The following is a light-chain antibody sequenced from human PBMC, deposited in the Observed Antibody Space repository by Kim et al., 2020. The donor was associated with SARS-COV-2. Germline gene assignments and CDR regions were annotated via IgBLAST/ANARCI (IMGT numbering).Light chain of an antibody. Sequence: QSALTQPRSVSGSPGQSVTISCTGTSSDVGNYNYVSWYQQHPGKAPKLMIYDVSKRPSGVPDRFSGSKSGNTASLTISGLQAEDEADYYCCSYAGSYPLFGGGTQLTVL. CDR3: CSYAGSYPL. CDR1: SSDVGNYNY. J-gene: IGLJ2*01. V-gene: IGLV2-11*01. CDR2: DVS.